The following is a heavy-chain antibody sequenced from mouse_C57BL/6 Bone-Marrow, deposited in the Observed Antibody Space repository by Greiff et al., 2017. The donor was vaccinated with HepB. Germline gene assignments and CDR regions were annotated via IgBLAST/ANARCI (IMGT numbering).Heavy chain of an antibody. CDR2: ISSGSSTI. V-gene: IGHV5-17*01. Sequence: EVKLVESGGGLVKPGGSLKLSCAASGFTFSDYGMHWVRQAPEKGLEWVAYISSGSSTIYYADTVKGRFTISRDNAKNTLFLQMTSLRSEDTAMYYCARPIEYGSSPAWFAYWGQGTLVTVSA. J-gene: IGHJ3*01. CDR1: GFTFSDYG. D-gene: IGHD1-1*01. CDR3: ARPIEYGSSPAWFAY.